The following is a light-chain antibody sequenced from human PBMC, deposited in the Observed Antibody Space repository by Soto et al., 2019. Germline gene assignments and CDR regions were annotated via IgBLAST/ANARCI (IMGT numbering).Light chain of an antibody. CDR1: ASDIGNYNY. CDR3: SSYTSSSTPCV. Sequence: QSALTQPASVSGSPGQSITISCTGTASDIGNYNYVSWYQLHPGKAPKLLIYGVSNRPSGVSNRFSGSKSGNAASLTISGLQAEDEADYYCSSYTSSSTPCVFGTGTKLTVL. V-gene: IGLV2-14*01. J-gene: IGLJ1*01. CDR2: GVS.